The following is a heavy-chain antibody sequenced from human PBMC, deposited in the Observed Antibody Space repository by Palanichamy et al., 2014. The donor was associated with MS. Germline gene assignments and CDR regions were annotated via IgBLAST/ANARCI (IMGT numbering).Heavy chain of an antibody. CDR3: ARRHRVQMSTVADGFDV. CDR2: KHNSGST. J-gene: IGHJ3*01. Sequence: QLQLQESGPGLVKPSETLSLTCTVSGGSIISSNHYWGWVRQPPGKGLEWIANKHNSGSTFFNPSLKSRVTISVDTSKNQFSLRLSSVTAADTALYYCARRHRVQMSTVADGFDVWGQGTMVTVSS. CDR1: GGSIISSNHY. V-gene: IGHV4-39*01. D-gene: IGHD5-24*01.